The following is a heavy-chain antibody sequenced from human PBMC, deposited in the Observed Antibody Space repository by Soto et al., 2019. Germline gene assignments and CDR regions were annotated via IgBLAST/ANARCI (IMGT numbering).Heavy chain of an antibody. CDR3: VRWPEY. CDR1: GFTFSRDW. J-gene: IGHJ4*01. D-gene: IGHD2-15*01. Sequence: GGSLRLSCAASGFTFSRDWMHWVRQAPGKGLVWVSRVNSDGSTINYADSVKGRFTISRDNAKNTLYLQMNSLRVDDTAKYYCVRWPEYWGQGTLVTVSS. V-gene: IGHV3-74*01. CDR2: VNSDGSTI.